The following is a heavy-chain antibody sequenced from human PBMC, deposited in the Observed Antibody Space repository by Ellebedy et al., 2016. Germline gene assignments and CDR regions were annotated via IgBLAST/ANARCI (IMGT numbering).Heavy chain of an antibody. V-gene: IGHV4-34*01. CDR2: INHSGST. CDR1: GGSFSGYY. J-gene: IGHJ2*01. Sequence: GSLRLXXAVYGGSFSGYYWSWIRQPPGKGLEWIGEINHSGSTNYNPSLKSRVTISVDTSKNQFSLKLSSVTAADTAVYYCARRPSRRAYFDLWGRGTLVTVSS. CDR3: ARRPSRRAYFDL. D-gene: IGHD4/OR15-4a*01.